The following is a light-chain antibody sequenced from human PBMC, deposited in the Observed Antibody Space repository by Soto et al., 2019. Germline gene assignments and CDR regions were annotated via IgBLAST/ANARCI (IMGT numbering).Light chain of an antibody. Sequence: EIVLTQSPGTLSLSPGERATLSCRASQAVGNMYLAWYQQKPGQTPRLVIYDASRRATGIPDRFSRSGSGTDFTLTISRLEPEDFAVYYCQQYAASPLTFGPGTRVDL. CDR1: QAVGNMY. CDR3: QQYAASPLT. J-gene: IGKJ3*01. V-gene: IGKV3-20*01. CDR2: DAS.